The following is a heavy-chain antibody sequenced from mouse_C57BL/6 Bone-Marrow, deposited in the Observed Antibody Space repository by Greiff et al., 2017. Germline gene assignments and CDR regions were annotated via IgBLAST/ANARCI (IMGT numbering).Heavy chain of an antibody. CDR2: IYPGSGST. D-gene: IGHD3-2*02. V-gene: IGHV1-55*01. Sequence: VQLQQPGAELVKPGASVKMSCKASGYTFTSYWITWVKQRPGQGLAWIGDIYPGSGSTNYNEKFKSKATLTVDTSSSTAYMKRRSLTSEDSAVYYCARWGSGSFDYWGQGTTLTVSS. CDR1: GYTFTSYW. J-gene: IGHJ2*01. CDR3: ARWGSGSFDY.